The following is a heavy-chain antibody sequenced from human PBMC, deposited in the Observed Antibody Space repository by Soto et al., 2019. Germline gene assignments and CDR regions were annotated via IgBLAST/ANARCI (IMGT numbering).Heavy chain of an antibody. J-gene: IGHJ4*02. CDR1: GGSISSGGYS. D-gene: IGHD6-19*01. CDR2: IYHSGSI. CDR3: AGAGGLGAVAVDC. Sequence: QLQLQESGSGLVKPSQTLSLTCAVSGGSISSGGYSWSWIRQPPGKGLEWIGYIYHSGSIYYNPSLKSRVTISVDRSKNQFSLKRNSVPAADTAVYYCAGAGGLGAVAVDCWGQGTLVTVSS. V-gene: IGHV4-30-2*01.